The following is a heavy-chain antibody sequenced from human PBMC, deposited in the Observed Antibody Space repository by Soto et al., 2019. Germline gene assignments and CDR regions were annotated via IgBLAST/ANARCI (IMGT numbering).Heavy chain of an antibody. J-gene: IGHJ4*02. D-gene: IGHD2-21*02. CDR1: GFTFSSYG. CDR2: ISYDGSNK. V-gene: IGHV3-30*18. CDR3: AKEPEAYCGGDCYSFPHY. Sequence: QVQLVESGGGVVQPGRSLRLSCAASGFTFSSYGMHWVRQAPGKGLEWVAVISYDGSNKYYADSVKGRFTISRDNSKNTLYLQMNSLRAEDTAVYYCAKEPEAYCGGDCYSFPHYWGQGTLVTVSS.